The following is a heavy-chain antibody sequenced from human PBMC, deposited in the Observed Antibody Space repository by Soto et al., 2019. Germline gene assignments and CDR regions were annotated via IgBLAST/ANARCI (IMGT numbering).Heavy chain of an antibody. CDR2: IYYSGST. CDR3: ARSYGSGSYYPGVYYYGMDV. CDR1: GGSISSGGYY. V-gene: IGHV4-31*03. Sequence: PSETLSLTCTVSGGSISSGGYYLSWIRQHPGKGLEWIGYIYYSGSTYYNPSLKSRVTISVDTSKNQFSLKLSSVTAADTAVYYCARSYGSGSYYPGVYYYGMDVWGQGTTVTVSS. D-gene: IGHD3-10*01. J-gene: IGHJ6*02.